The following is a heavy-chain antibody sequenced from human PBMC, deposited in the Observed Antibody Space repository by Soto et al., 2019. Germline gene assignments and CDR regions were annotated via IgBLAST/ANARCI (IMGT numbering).Heavy chain of an antibody. J-gene: IGHJ6*02. Sequence: ASVKVSCKASGYTFTSYYMHWVRQAPRQGLEWMGIINPSGGSTSYAQKFQGRVTMTRDTSTSTVYMELSSLRSEDTAVYYCARAEDSWYAPYYYYGMDVWGQGTTVTVSS. CDR3: ARAEDSWYAPYYYYGMDV. V-gene: IGHV1-46*01. CDR1: GYTFTSYY. D-gene: IGHD6-13*01. CDR2: INPSGGST.